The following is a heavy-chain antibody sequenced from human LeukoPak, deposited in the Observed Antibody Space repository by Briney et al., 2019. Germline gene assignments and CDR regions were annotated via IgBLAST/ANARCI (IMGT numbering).Heavy chain of an antibody. Sequence: PGGSLRLSCADSGFTFSSYWMHWVRQAPGKGLEWVSVIYSGGSTYYADSVKGRFTISRNNSKNTLYLQMNGLRAEDTAVYYCARAVRGYSYGTDYSFDYWGQGTLVTVSS. CDR1: GFTFSSYW. D-gene: IGHD5-18*01. V-gene: IGHV3-66*02. CDR3: ARAVRGYSYGTDYSFDY. J-gene: IGHJ4*02. CDR2: IYSGGST.